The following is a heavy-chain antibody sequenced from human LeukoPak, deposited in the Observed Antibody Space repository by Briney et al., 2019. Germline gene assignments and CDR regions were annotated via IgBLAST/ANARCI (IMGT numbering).Heavy chain of an antibody. CDR1: GGSISSSSYY. V-gene: IGHV4-39*01. Sequence: PSETLSLTCTVSGGSISSSSYYWGWIRQPPGKGLEWIGSIYYSGSTYYNPSLKSRVTISVDTSKNQFSLKLSSVTAADTAVYYCAKTGPEDYWGQGTLVTVSS. CDR3: AKTGPEDY. CDR2: IYYSGST. D-gene: IGHD1-14*01. J-gene: IGHJ4*02.